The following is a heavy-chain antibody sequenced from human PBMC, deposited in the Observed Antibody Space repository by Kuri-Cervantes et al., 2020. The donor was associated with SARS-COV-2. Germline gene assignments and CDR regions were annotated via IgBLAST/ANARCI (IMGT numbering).Heavy chain of an antibody. CDR1: GFIFSDYY. D-gene: IGHD3-3*01. V-gene: IGHV3-11*04. CDR3: AKGHIYTIFGVTPYYFDY. J-gene: IGHJ4*02. CDR2: IGPSDTTK. Sequence: GGSLRLSCTASGFIFSDYYMTWIRQAPGKGLEWVSNIGPSDTTKYYADSVKGRFTISRDNAKNSLYLQMSSLRAEDTAVYYCAKGHIYTIFGVTPYYFDYWGQGTLVTVSS.